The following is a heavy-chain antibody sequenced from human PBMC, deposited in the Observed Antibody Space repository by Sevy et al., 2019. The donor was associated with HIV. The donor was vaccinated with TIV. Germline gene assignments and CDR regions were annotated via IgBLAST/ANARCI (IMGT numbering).Heavy chain of an antibody. Sequence: GGSLRLSCVASAFTFSTYGMHWVRQAPGKGLELVSVISFDGSHKYYADSVKGRCTVSRDNSKNTLNLQMNSLRAEDTAVYYCARDLRPHLLYSDFWSGYSGMDVWGQGTTVTVSS. V-gene: IGHV3-30*03. CDR3: ARDLRPHLLYSDFWSGYSGMDV. D-gene: IGHD3-3*01. J-gene: IGHJ6*02. CDR1: AFTFSTYG. CDR2: ISFDGSHK.